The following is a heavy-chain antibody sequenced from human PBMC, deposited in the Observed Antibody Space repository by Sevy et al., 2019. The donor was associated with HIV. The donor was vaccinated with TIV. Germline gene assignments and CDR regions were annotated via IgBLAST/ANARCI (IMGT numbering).Heavy chain of an antibody. CDR2: IRSKANSYAT. D-gene: IGHD2-15*01. CDR1: GFTFSGSA. J-gene: IGHJ5*02. CDR3: TRLPLSCSGGSCHGT. V-gene: IGHV3-73*01. Sequence: GESLKISCAASGFTFSGSAMHWVRQASGKGLQWVGRIRSKANSYATAYAASVKGRFTISRDDSKNTAHLQMNSLKTEDTAVYYCTRLPLSCSGGSCHGTWGQGTLVTVSS.